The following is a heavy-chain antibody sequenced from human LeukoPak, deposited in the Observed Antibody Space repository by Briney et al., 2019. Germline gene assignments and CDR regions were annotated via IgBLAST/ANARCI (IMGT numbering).Heavy chain of an antibody. J-gene: IGHJ4*02. CDR2: INTDGSLI. V-gene: IGHV3-74*01. Sequence: PGGSLRLSCAASGFTFSSYWMSWVRQAPGKGLVWVSRINTDGSLINYADSVKGRFTMSRDNSKNTLYLQMSSLRAEDTAVYYCARIIVGATGIDYWGQGTLVTVSS. CDR1: GFTFSSYW. CDR3: ARIIVGATGIDY. D-gene: IGHD1-26*01.